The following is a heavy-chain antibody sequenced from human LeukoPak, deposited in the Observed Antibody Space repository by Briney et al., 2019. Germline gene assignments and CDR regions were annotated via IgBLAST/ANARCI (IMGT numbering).Heavy chain of an antibody. J-gene: IGHJ4*02. CDR2: IYHSGST. D-gene: IGHD5-24*01. Sequence: PSETLSLTCAVSGYSISSGYYWGWIRQPPGKGLEWIGSIYHSGSTYYNPSLKSRVTISVDTSKNQFSLKLSSVTAADTAVFYCATLEMATISQRGFPFDYWGQGTLVTLSS. CDR1: GYSISSGYY. CDR3: ATLEMATISQRGFPFDY. V-gene: IGHV4-38-2*01.